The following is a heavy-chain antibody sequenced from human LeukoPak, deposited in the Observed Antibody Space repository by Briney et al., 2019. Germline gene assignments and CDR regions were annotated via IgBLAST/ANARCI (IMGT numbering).Heavy chain of an antibody. Sequence: HPGGSLRLSCAASGFTFSGSAMHWVRQASGKGLEWVGRIRSKANSYATAYAASMKGRFTISRDDSKNTAYLQMNSLKTEDTAVYYCTSQYYYGSGSSEKYFDYWGQGTLVTVSS. J-gene: IGHJ4*02. D-gene: IGHD3-10*01. CDR3: TSQYYYGSGSSEKYFDY. V-gene: IGHV3-73*01. CDR2: IRSKANSYAT. CDR1: GFTFSGSA.